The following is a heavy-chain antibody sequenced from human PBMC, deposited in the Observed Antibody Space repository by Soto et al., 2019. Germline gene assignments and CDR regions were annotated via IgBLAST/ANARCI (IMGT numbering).Heavy chain of an antibody. CDR2: INPSGGST. CDR3: ARYWEFRVVVVAATDAFDI. V-gene: IGHV1-46*01. CDR1: GYTFTSYY. D-gene: IGHD2-15*01. Sequence: GASVKVSCKASGYTFTSYYMHWVRQAPGQGLEWMGIINPSGGSTSYAQKFQGRVTMTRDTSTSTVYMELSSLRSEDTAVYYCARYWEFRVVVVAATDAFDIWGQGTMVTVSS. J-gene: IGHJ3*02.